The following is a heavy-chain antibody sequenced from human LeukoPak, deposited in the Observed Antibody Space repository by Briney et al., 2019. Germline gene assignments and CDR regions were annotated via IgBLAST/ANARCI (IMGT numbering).Heavy chain of an antibody. V-gene: IGHV4-30-4*08. CDR1: GDSINSAAYY. J-gene: IGHJ6*02. CDR2: IYYSGST. CDR3: ARSIAVAGIVSDYYYYGMDV. D-gene: IGHD6-19*01. Sequence: SQTLSLTCTVSGDSINSAAYYWSWIRQHPGKGLEWIGYIYYSGSTSYNPSLQSRVTISIHTSKKQFSLKLSSVTAADTAVYYCARSIAVAGIVSDYYYYGMDVWGQGTTVTVSS.